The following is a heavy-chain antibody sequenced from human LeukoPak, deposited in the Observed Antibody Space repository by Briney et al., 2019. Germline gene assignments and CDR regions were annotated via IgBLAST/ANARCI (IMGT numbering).Heavy chain of an antibody. CDR1: GYTFTSYD. J-gene: IGHJ3*02. V-gene: IGHV1-8*01. CDR2: MNPNSGNT. D-gene: IGHD2-15*01. CDR3: ARDRGYCSGGSCFDAFDI. Sequence: ASVKVSCKASGYTFTSYDINWVRQATGQGLEWMGWMNPNSGNTGYAQKFQGRVTMTRNTSISTAYMELSRLRSDDTAVYYCARDRGYCSGGSCFDAFDIWGQGTMVTVSS.